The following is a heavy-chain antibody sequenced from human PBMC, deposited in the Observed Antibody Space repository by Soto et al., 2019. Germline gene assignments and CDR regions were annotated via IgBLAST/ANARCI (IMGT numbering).Heavy chain of an antibody. CDR1: GFTFSSYS. Sequence: GGSLRLSCAASGFTFSSYSMNWVRQAPGKGLEWVSSISSSSSYIYYADSVKGRFTISRDNAKNSLYLQMNSLRAEDTAVYYCAREQYSGYDNEDIWGQGTMVTVSS. CDR3: AREQYSGYDNEDI. CDR2: ISSSSSYI. J-gene: IGHJ3*02. V-gene: IGHV3-21*01. D-gene: IGHD5-12*01.